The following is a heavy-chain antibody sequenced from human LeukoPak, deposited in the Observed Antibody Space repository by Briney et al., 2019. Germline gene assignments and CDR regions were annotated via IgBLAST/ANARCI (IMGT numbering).Heavy chain of an antibody. V-gene: IGHV3-48*03. Sequence: GGSLRLSCAASGFTFSSYEMNWVRQAPGKGLEWVSYISSSVSTIYYADSVKGRFISSRDNTKNSLYLQMNSLRAEDTAIYYCARDLRIVSGSYLDYWGQGTLVTVSS. CDR3: ARDLRIVSGSYLDY. CDR1: GFTFSSYE. J-gene: IGHJ4*02. CDR2: ISSSVSTI. D-gene: IGHD1-26*01.